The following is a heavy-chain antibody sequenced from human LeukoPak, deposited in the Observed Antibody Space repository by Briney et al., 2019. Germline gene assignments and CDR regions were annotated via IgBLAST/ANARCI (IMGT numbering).Heavy chain of an antibody. J-gene: IGHJ3*02. CDR1: GYTFTSYG. Sequence: ASVKVSCKASGYTFTSYGISWVRQAPGQGLEWMGWISAYNGNTNYAQKLQGRVTMTTDTSTSTAYMELRSLRSDDTAVYYCARDGYYDILTGFGRDAFDIWGQGTMVTVSS. D-gene: IGHD3-9*01. V-gene: IGHV1-18*01. CDR2: ISAYNGNT. CDR3: ARDGYYDILTGFGRDAFDI.